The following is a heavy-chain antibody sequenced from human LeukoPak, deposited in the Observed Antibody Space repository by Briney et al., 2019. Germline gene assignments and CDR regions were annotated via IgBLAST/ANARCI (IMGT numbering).Heavy chain of an antibody. V-gene: IGHV4-34*01. J-gene: IGHJ4*02. CDR3: ARHKRNYYDSSGLDY. CDR1: GGSFSGYY. Sequence: PSETLSLTCAVYGGSFSGYYWIWIRKPPGKGLEWMGEINHSGSTNYNPSLKSRVTISVDTSKNQFSLKLSSVTAADTAVYYCARHKRNYYDSSGLDYWGQGTLVTVSS. CDR2: INHSGST. D-gene: IGHD3-22*01.